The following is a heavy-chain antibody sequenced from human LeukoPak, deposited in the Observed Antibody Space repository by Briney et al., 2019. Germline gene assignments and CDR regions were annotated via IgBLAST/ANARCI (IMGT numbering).Heavy chain of an antibody. CDR2: IYSGGST. J-gene: IGHJ4*02. CDR3: AGEMATTSLDAFDY. V-gene: IGHV3-53*01. D-gene: IGHD5-24*01. CDR1: GFTVSSNY. Sequence: PGGSLRLSCAASGFTVSSNYMSWVRQAPGKGLEWVSVIYSGGSTYYADSVKGRFTISRDNSKNTLYLQMNSLRAEDTAVYYCAGEMATTSLDAFDYWGQGTLVTVSS.